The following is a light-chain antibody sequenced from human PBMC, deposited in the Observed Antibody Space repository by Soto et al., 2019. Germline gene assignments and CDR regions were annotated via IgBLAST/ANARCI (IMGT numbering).Light chain of an antibody. Sequence: VLTQSPGSLSLSPGERATVSCRASQTVTSSYLAWYQQRPGQAPQLLIYDAVKRATGISERFSGSESGRDYTLTISRLDPEDSAVYYCQQYGDSITFGGGTKVQIK. V-gene: IGKV3-20*01. CDR1: QTVTSSY. CDR2: DAV. J-gene: IGKJ4*01. CDR3: QQYGDSIT.